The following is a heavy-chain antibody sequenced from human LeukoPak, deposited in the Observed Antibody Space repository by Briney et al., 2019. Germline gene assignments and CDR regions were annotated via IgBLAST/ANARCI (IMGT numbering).Heavy chain of an antibody. D-gene: IGHD6-6*01. V-gene: IGHV3-7*01. CDR1: GFTFSNYW. CDR2: IKGDGGEK. CDR3: ARIGYSSSSFDY. Sequence: GGSLRLSCAASGFTFSNYWMSWVRQAPGKGLEWVANIKGDGGEKDFVDSLKGRFTISRDNAKKSVYLQMNSLRVEDTAVYYCARIGYSSSSFDYWGQGTLVTVSS. J-gene: IGHJ4*02.